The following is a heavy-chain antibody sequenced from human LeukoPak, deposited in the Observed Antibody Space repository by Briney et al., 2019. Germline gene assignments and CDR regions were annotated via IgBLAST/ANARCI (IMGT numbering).Heavy chain of an antibody. CDR2: ISYDGSNK. CDR3: ARDWTQYYDFWSAPEPYFDY. J-gene: IGHJ4*02. D-gene: IGHD3-3*01. Sequence: GGSLRLSCAASGFTFSSYAMHWVRQATGKGLEWVAVISYDGSNKYYADSVKGRFTISRDNSKNTLYLQMNSLRAEDTAVYYCARDWTQYYDFWSAPEPYFDYWGQGTLVTVSS. CDR1: GFTFSSYA. V-gene: IGHV3-30*04.